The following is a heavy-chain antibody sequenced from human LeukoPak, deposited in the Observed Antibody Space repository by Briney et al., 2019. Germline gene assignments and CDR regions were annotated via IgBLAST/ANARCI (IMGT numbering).Heavy chain of an antibody. D-gene: IGHD3-3*01. CDR3: ARADFWSGYRFDY. J-gene: IGHJ4*02. CDR2: IYTSGST. CDR1: GGSISSYY. Sequence: SGTLSLTCTVSGGSISSYYWSWIRQPAGKGLEWIGRIYTSGSTTYSPSLKSRVTMSVDTSKNQFSLKLSSVTAADTAVYYCARADFWSGYRFDYWGQGTLVTVSS. V-gene: IGHV4-4*07.